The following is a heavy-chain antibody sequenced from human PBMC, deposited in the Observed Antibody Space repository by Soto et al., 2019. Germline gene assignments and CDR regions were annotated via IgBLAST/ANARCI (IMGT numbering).Heavy chain of an antibody. CDR2: IIPIFGTA. J-gene: IGHJ6*02. D-gene: IGHD6-19*01. V-gene: IGHV1-69*06. CDR3: ARSRGAVASNDYYGMDV. CDR1: GGTFSSYA. Sequence: SLKVSCKASGGTFSSYAISWVRQAPGQGLEWMGGIIPIFGTANYAQKFQGRVTITADKSTSTAYMELSSLRSEDTAVYYCARSRGAVASNDYYGMDVWGQGTTVTVSS.